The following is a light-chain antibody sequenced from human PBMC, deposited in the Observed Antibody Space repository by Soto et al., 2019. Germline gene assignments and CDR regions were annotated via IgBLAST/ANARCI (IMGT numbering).Light chain of an antibody. CDR1: SGHSSYA. J-gene: IGLJ3*02. CDR3: QTWGTGIRV. V-gene: IGLV4-69*01. Sequence: QLVLTQSPSASAFLGASVKLTCTLSSGHSSYAIAWHQQQPEKGPRFLMKVNSDGSHSRGDGIPDRFSGSSSGAERYLTISSLQSEDEADYYCQTWGTGIRVFGGGTQLTVL. CDR2: VNSDGSH.